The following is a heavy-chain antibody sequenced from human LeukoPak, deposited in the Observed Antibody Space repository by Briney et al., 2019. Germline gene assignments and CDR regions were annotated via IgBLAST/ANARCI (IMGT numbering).Heavy chain of an antibody. CDR1: GGSFSGYY. J-gene: IGHJ4*02. V-gene: IGHV4-34*01. Sequence: SETLPLTCAVYGGSFSGYYWSWIRQPPGKGLEWIGEINHSGSTNYNPSLKSRVTISVDTSKNQFSLKLSSVTAADTAVYYCASLGYYGSGSYYHWGQGTLVTVSS. D-gene: IGHD3-10*01. CDR3: ASLGYYGSGSYYH. CDR2: INHSGST.